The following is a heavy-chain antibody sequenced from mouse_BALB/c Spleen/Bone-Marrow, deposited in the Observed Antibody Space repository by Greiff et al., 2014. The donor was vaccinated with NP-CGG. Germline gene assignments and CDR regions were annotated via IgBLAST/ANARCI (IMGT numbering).Heavy chain of an antibody. V-gene: IGHV1-12*01. CDR2: IYPGNGGT. Sequence: QVQLKESGAELVKPGASVEMSCKATGYTFTSYNVHWVKQTPGQGLEWIGAIYPGNGGTAYSKKFKDKATLTADKSSSTAYMQLSRLTSEDSAVYYCARSGYYYAMDYWGRGTSVTVSS. CDR3: ARSGYYYAMDY. CDR1: GYTFTSYN. D-gene: IGHD3-1*01. J-gene: IGHJ4*01.